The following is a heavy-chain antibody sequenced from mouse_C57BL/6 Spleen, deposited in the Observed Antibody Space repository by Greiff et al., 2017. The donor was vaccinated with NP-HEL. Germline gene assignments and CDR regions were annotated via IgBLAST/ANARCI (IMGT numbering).Heavy chain of an antibody. V-gene: IGHV1-80*01. J-gene: IGHJ4*01. D-gene: IGHD2-2*01. CDR1: GYAFSSYW. Sequence: QVQLQQSGAELVKPGASVKISCKASGYAFSSYWMNWVKQRPGKGLEWIGQIYPGDGDTNYNGKFKGKATLTADKSSNTAYMQLSRLSSEDSAVYFFAKSGLRDAMDYWGQGTSVTVSS. CDR3: AKSGLRDAMDY. CDR2: IYPGDGDT.